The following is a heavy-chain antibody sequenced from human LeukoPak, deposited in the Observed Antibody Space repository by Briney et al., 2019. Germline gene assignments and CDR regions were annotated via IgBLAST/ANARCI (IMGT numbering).Heavy chain of an antibody. V-gene: IGHV3-11*01. D-gene: IGHD3-3*01. CDR2: ISSSGSTI. Sequence: KPGGSLRLSCAASGFTFSDYYMRWIRQAPGKGVEWVSYISSSGSTISYADSVKGRFTISRDNAKNSLYLQMNSLRAEDTAVYYCARSSRYDFWSGYPYYYYCMDVWGKGTTVTVSS. CDR3: ARSSRYDFWSGYPYYYYCMDV. J-gene: IGHJ6*03. CDR1: GFTFSDYY.